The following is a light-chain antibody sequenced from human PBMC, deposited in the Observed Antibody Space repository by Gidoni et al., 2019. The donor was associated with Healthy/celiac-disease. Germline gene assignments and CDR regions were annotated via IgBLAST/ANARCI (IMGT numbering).Light chain of an antibody. Sequence: PSSLSASVGDRVTITCRASQSISSYLNWYQQKPGKAPKLLIYAASSLQSGVPSRFSGSGSGTDFTLTISSLQPEDFATYYCQQSYSTPYTFGQXTKLEIK. J-gene: IGKJ2*01. V-gene: IGKV1-39*01. CDR1: QSISSY. CDR3: QQSYSTPYT. CDR2: AAS.